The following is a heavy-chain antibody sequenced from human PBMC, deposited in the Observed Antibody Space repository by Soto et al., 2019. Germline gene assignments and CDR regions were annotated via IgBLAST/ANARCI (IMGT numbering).Heavy chain of an antibody. Sequence: NPWGSLRLSCAASGFAFSNYAMSWVRQAPGRGLEWVSYIGSSGSSIYYADSVKGRFTISRDNAKNSLYLQMNSLRAEDTAVYYCARASGYDSLSGDAFDIWGQGTMVTVSS. V-gene: IGHV3-11*01. J-gene: IGHJ3*02. D-gene: IGHD5-12*01. CDR2: IGSSGSSI. CDR1: GFAFSNYA. CDR3: ARASGYDSLSGDAFDI.